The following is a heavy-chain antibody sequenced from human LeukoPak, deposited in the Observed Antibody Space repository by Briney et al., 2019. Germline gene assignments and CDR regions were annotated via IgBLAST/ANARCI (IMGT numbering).Heavy chain of an antibody. D-gene: IGHD1-20*01. CDR1: GYTFTGYY. CDR3: ARVRGGIIGTEFDY. Sequence: ASVKVSCKASGYTFTGYYMHWVRQAPGQGLEWMGWINPNSGGTNYAQKFQGRVTMTRDTSISTAYMELSRLRSDDTAVYYCARVRGGIIGTEFDYWGQGTLVTVSS. V-gene: IGHV1-2*02. J-gene: IGHJ4*02. CDR2: INPNSGGT.